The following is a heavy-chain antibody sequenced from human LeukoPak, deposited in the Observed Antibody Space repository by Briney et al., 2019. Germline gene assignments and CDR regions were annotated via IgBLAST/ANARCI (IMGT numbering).Heavy chain of an antibody. CDR1: GGTFSSYA. V-gene: IGHV1-69*13. CDR3: ARGGRDGYSYYFDY. J-gene: IGHJ4*02. Sequence: ASVKVSCKASGGTFSSYAISWVRQAPGQGLEWMGGIILIFGTANYAQKFQGRVTITADESTSTAYLGLSSLRSEDTAVYYCARGGRDGYSYYFDYWGQGTLVTVSS. CDR2: IILIFGTA. D-gene: IGHD5-24*01.